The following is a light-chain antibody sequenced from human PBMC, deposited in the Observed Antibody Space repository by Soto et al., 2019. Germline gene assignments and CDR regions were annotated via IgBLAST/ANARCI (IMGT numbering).Light chain of an antibody. V-gene: IGLV2-14*03. J-gene: IGLJ2*01. CDR3: SSHAAGSTLI. CDR1: SSDVGGYNE. CDR2: DVT. Sequence: SVLTQPASVSGSPGQSTTISCTGTSSDVGGYNEVSWYQQRPGKAPKLMIYDVTNRPSGVFNRFSGSMSGNTASLTISGLQAEDEAYYYCSSHAAGSTLIFGGGTKVTVL.